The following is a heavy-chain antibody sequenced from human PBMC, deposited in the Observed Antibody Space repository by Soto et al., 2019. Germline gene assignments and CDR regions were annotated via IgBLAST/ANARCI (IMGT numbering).Heavy chain of an antibody. V-gene: IGHV3-48*02. Sequence: EVQLVESGGGLVQPGGSLRLSCAASGFTFSSYSMNWVRQAPGKGLEWVSYISSSSSAIYYADSVKGRFTISRDNAKNSLYLQMNSLRDEDTAVYYCAREGSSSSLLHGMDVWGQGTTVTVSS. CDR2: ISSSSSAI. CDR1: GFTFSSYS. J-gene: IGHJ6*02. CDR3: AREGSSSSLLHGMDV. D-gene: IGHD6-6*01.